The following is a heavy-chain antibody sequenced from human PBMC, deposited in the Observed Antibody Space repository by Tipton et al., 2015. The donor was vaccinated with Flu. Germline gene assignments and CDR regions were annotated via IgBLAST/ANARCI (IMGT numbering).Heavy chain of an antibody. V-gene: IGHV1-8*01. J-gene: IGHJ6*02. CDR1: GYTFTSYD. CDR3: ARVVVPAASPNYYYYYGMDV. D-gene: IGHD2-2*01. CDR2: MNPNSGNT. Sequence: QLVQSGAEVKKPGASVKVSCKASGYTFTSYDINWVRQATGQGLEWMGWMNPNSGNTGYAQKFQGRVTMTRNTSISTAYMELSSLRSEDTAVYYCARVVVPAASPNYYYYYGMDVWGQGTPVTVSS.